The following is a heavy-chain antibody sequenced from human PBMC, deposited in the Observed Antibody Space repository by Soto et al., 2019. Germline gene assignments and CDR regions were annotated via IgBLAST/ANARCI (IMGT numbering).Heavy chain of an antibody. D-gene: IGHD5-18*01. CDR1: GFTFSSYA. J-gene: IGHJ6*02. V-gene: IGHV3-23*01. CDR2: ISGSGGST. Sequence: EVQLLESGGGLVQPGGSLRLSCAASGFTFSSYAMSWVRQAPGKGLEWVSAISGSGGSTYYADSVKGRFTISRDNSKNTLYLQMNSLRAEDTVVYYFAKDGGFSYGYCPRYYFGIEVWGQGTTVTVSS. CDR3: AKDGGFSYGYCPRYYFGIEV.